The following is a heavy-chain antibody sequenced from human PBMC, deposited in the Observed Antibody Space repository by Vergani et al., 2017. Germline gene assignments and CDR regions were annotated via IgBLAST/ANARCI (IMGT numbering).Heavy chain of an antibody. CDR1: GGTFSSYT. J-gene: IGHJ3*02. CDR3: ARASSSQLRFLEWGENDAFDI. Sequence: QVQLVQSGAEVKKPGSSVKVSCKASGGTFSSYTISWVRQAPGQGLEWMGRIIPILGIANYAQKFQGRVTITADKSTSTAYMELSSLRSEDTAVYYCARASSSQLRFLEWGENDAFDIWGQGTMVTVSS. V-gene: IGHV1-69*02. D-gene: IGHD3-3*01. CDR2: IIPILGIA.